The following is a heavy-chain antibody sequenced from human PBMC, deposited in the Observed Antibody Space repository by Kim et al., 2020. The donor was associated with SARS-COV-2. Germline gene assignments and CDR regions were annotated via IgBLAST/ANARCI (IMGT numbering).Heavy chain of an antibody. Sequence: SETLSLTCTVSGGSISSYYWSWIRQPPGKGLEWIGYIYYSGSTNYNPSLKSRVTISVDTSKNQFSLKLSSVTAADTAVYYCARDSLDYDFWSGIKGYYYYGMDVWGQGTTVTVSS. CDR1: GGSISSYY. CDR3: ARDSLDYDFWSGIKGYYYYGMDV. CDR2: IYYSGST. J-gene: IGHJ6*02. V-gene: IGHV4-59*01. D-gene: IGHD3-3*01.